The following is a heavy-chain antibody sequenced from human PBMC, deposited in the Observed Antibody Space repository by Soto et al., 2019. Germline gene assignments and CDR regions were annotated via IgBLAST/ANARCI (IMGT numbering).Heavy chain of an antibody. J-gene: IGHJ4*02. CDR1: GFAFDSYW. V-gene: IGHV3-74*01. CDR3: TRGPRPSSAGTGAY. Sequence: EVQLVESGGGLVEPGGSLRLSCAASGFAFDSYWMHWVRQVPGEGPVWVSRIDYDGTTTTYADFVKGRFTISRDNAKNTLFLQMNSLRVEDTAVYYCTRGPRPSSAGTGAYCGQGTLVTVSS. CDR2: IDYDGTTT. D-gene: IGHD6-13*01.